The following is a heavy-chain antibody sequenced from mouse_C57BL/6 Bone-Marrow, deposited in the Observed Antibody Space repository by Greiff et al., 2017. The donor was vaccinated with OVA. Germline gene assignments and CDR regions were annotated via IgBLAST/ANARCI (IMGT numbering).Heavy chain of an antibody. CDR1: GYAFSSSW. J-gene: IGHJ4*01. CDR3: AGLLHYYAMDY. V-gene: IGHV1-82*01. Sequence: QVQLQQSGPELVKPGASVKISCKASGYAFSSSWMNWVKQRPGKVLEWIGRIYPGDGDTNYNGKFKGKATLTADKSSSTAYMQLSSLTSEDSAVYFCAGLLHYYAMDYWGQGTSVTVSS. CDR2: IYPGDGDT. D-gene: IGHD2-3*01.